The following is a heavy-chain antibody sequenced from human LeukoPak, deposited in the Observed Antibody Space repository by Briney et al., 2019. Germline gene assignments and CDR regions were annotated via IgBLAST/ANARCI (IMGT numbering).Heavy chain of an antibody. CDR2: IYYSGST. D-gene: IGHD3-3*01. V-gene: IGHV4-39*01. CDR1: GGSISSSSYY. Sequence: PSETLSLTCTVSGGSISSSSYYWGWIRQPPGKGLEWIGSIYYSGSTYYNPSLKSRVTISVDTSKNQFSLKLSSVTAADTAVYYCASCPSAYYDFWSGGNWFDPWGQGTPVTISS. J-gene: IGHJ5*02. CDR3: ASCPSAYYDFWSGGNWFDP.